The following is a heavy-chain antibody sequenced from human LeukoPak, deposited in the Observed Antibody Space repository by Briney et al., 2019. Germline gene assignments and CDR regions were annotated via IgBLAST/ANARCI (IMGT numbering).Heavy chain of an antibody. CDR1: GGSISGYY. Sequence: SETLSLTCTVSGGSISGYYWSWIRQPAGKGLEWIGRIHTSGTTNYNPSLKSRVTISVDTSKNQFSLNLNSVTAADTAVYYCAREQRWLQSLDYWGQGNLVTVSS. D-gene: IGHD5-24*01. V-gene: IGHV4-4*07. CDR2: IHTSGTT. J-gene: IGHJ4*02. CDR3: AREQRWLQSLDY.